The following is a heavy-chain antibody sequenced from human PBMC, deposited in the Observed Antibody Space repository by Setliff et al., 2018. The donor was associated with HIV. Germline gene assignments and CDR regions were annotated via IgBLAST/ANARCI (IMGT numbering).Heavy chain of an antibody. Sequence: PSETLSLTCSVSGGSISSGHFFWSWIRQPAGRGLEWIGRIYTSGSTKYNPSLKSRGTMSVDTSKNQFSLNLTSVTAADTAVYYCATCRHRPSNWFDPWGQGTVVTVSS. V-gene: IGHV4-61*02. CDR1: GGSISSGHFF. CDR3: ATCRHRPSNWFDP. CDR2: IYTSGST. J-gene: IGHJ5*02.